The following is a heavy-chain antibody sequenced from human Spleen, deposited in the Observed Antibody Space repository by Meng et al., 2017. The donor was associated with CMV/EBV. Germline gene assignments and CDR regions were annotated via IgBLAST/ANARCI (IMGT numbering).Heavy chain of an antibody. J-gene: IGHJ6*02. CDR3: AKRGDSSGTYAMDV. Sequence: GGSLRLSCAASGFTFSSDWMSWVRQAPGKGLEWVANIKQDGSEKYYVDSVKGRFTISRDNAKNSLYLQMNSLRAEDTAVYYCAKRGDSSGTYAMDVWGQGTTVTVSS. CDR2: IKQDGSEK. D-gene: IGHD3-22*01. V-gene: IGHV3-7*01. CDR1: GFTFSSDW.